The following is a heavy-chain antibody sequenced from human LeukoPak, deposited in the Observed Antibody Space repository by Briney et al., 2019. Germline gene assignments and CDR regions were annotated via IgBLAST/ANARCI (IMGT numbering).Heavy chain of an antibody. CDR2: INPNSGGT. CDR1: GYSFTGYY. CDR3: ASLWFGEEDAFDI. J-gene: IGHJ3*02. V-gene: IGHV1-2*02. D-gene: IGHD3-10*01. Sequence: ASVKVSCKASGYSFTGYYMHWVRQAPGQGLEWMGWINPNSGGTNYAQKFQGRVTMTRDTSISTAYMELSRLRSEDTAVYYCASLWFGEEDAFDIWGQGTMVTVSS.